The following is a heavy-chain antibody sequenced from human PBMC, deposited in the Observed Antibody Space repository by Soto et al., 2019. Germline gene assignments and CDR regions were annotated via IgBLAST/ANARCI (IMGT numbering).Heavy chain of an antibody. CDR3: ASGVWYCGQLVDY. V-gene: IGHV3-53*01. CDR1: GFTVSSNY. CDR2: IYSGGST. D-gene: IGHD2-21*01. J-gene: IGHJ4*02. Sequence: EVQLVESGGGLIQPGGSLRLSCAASGFTVSSNYMSWVRQAPGKGLEWVSVIYSGGSTYYADSVKGRFTISRDNSKNTMYLQMNSLRAEDTAVYYCASGVWYCGQLVDYWGQGTLVTVYS.